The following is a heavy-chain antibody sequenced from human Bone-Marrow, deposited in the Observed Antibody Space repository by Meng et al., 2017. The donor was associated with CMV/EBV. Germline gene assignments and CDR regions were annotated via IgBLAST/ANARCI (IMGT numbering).Heavy chain of an antibody. Sequence: GESLKISCAASGFHFSTYWMSWVRQAPGKALEWVANINQDGSEKNYVASVKGRFTISRDNAKNSMYLQMNSLRAEDTAVYYCARDRGAYCSSTSCYSEGHFDLWGRGTLVTVSS. CDR3: ARDRGAYCSSTSCYSEGHFDL. V-gene: IGHV3-7*01. CDR1: GFHFSTYW. CDR2: INQDGSEK. D-gene: IGHD2-2*01. J-gene: IGHJ2*01.